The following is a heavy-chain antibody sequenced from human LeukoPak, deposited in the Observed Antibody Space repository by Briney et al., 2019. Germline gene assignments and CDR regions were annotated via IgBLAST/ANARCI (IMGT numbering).Heavy chain of an antibody. Sequence: ASVTVSCKASGYTFTSYYMHWVRQAPGQGLEWMGIIDPSGGSTSYAQKFQGRVTMTRDTSTSTVYMELSSLRSEDTAVYYCARTVDTAMVWDWYFDLWGRGTLVTVSS. CDR1: GYTFTSYY. V-gene: IGHV1-46*01. CDR3: ARTVDTAMVWDWYFDL. J-gene: IGHJ2*01. CDR2: IDPSGGST. D-gene: IGHD5-18*01.